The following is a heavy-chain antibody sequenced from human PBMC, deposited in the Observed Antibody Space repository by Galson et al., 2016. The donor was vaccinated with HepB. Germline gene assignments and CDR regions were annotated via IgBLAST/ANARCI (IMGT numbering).Heavy chain of an antibody. CDR3: ARDRYSGAYRDY. D-gene: IGHD5-12*01. J-gene: IGHJ4*02. CDR2: IKQDGSEK. V-gene: IGHV3-7*04. CDR1: GFNFRTYW. Sequence: SLRLSCAASGFNFRTYWMSWVRQAPGRRLEWVANIKQDGSEKYYVDSLKGRFTISRDNTKNSVYLHMNSLRVDDTAVYYCARDRYSGAYRDYWGQGTLVTVAS.